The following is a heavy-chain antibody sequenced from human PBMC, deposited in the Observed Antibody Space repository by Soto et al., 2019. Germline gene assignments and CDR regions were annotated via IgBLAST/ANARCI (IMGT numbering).Heavy chain of an antibody. CDR2: MNPNSGNT. D-gene: IGHD3-3*01. J-gene: IGHJ6*02. CDR1: GYTFTSYD. Sequence: GASVKVSCKASGYTFTSYDINWVRQATGQGLEWMGWMNPNSGNTGYAQKFQGRVTMTRNTSISTAYMELSSLRSEDTAVYYCAGSGPTYYDFWSGYGRGPGSDYYGMDVWGQGTTVTVSS. V-gene: IGHV1-8*01. CDR3: AGSGPTYYDFWSGYGRGPGSDYYGMDV.